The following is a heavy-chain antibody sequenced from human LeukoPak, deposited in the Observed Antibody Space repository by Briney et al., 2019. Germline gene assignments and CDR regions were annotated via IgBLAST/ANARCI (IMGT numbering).Heavy chain of an antibody. CDR1: GYTFTTYY. Sequence: GASVKVSCKASGYTFTTYYMHWVRQAPGQGLEWMGIINPSGGTTSYAQKFQGRVTMTRDTSTSTVYMELSSLTSEDTAVYYCARDPCSTSCYAFDYWGQGTLVTVSP. J-gene: IGHJ4*02. CDR3: ARDPCSTSCYAFDY. CDR2: INPSGGTT. V-gene: IGHV1-46*01. D-gene: IGHD2-2*01.